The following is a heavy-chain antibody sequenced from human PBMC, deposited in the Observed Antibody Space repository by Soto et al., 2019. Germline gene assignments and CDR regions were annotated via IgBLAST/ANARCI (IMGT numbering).Heavy chain of an antibody. CDR2: MYYSGSS. D-gene: IGHD4-4*01. V-gene: IGHV4-39*01. CDR3: ARHPRDDYNYGGSGIFDY. CDR1: GGSISSRTFW. J-gene: IGHJ4*02. Sequence: QLQLQESGPGLVKPSETLSLTCSVSGGSISSRTFWWAWIRQPPGKGLEWIGAMYYSGSSYSSPSRKSRVTLSVDTSKNQLSLKLNSVTAADTAVYYCARHPRDDYNYGGSGIFDYWGQGTLVTVSS.